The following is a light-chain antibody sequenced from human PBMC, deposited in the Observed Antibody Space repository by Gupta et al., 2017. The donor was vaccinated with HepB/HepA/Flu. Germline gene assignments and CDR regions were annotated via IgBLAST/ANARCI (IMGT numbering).Light chain of an antibody. CDR3: QQTYSTAWT. Sequence: DIQMTQSPSSLSASVGDRVTITCRASQSISTFLNWYQQKPGKVPKLLIYAASSLQSGVPSRFSASASGTDFTLTISCLQPEDFATYYCQQTYSTAWTFGQGTKVEI. CDR2: AAS. J-gene: IGKJ1*01. CDR1: QSISTF. V-gene: IGKV1-39*01.